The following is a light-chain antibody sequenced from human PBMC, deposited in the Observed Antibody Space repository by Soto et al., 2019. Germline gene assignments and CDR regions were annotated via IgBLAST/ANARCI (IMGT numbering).Light chain of an antibody. CDR1: QTISTY. J-gene: IGKJ4*01. V-gene: IGKV1-39*01. CDR3: QQGYSIHALN. CDR2: DVS. Sequence: DIQMTQSPSSLSASVGDRVTISCRASQTISTYLDWYQHKTGKVPRLLISDVSTLEGWIPGRSRGSGSETEFTLTITYLQPEDFATYYCQQGYSIHALNFRGGTKVALK.